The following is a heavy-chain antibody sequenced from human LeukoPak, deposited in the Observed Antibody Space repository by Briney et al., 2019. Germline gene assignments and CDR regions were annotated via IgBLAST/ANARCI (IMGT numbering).Heavy chain of an antibody. V-gene: IGHV4-34*01. J-gene: IGHJ4*02. Sequence: GSLRLSCAASGFTVSSNYMSWVRQAPGKGLEWIGEINHSGSTNYNPSLKSRVTISVDTSKNQFSLRLSSVTAADTAVYYCARGGFYCGGDCHVDYWGQGTLVTVSS. D-gene: IGHD2-21*02. CDR2: INHSGST. CDR3: ARGGFYCGGDCHVDY. CDR1: GFTVSSNY.